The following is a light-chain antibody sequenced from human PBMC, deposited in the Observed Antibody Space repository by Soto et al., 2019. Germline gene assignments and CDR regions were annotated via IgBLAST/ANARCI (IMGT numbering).Light chain of an antibody. CDR2: TAS. Sequence: DIQMTQSPSSLSASVGDRVTITCRASQSISGYLNWYQQNPGKAPKLLIYTASSLQSGVPSRFSGSGSGTDFTLTISSLQPEDFATYYCQQSYSTPWTFGQGTKVEIK. CDR3: QQSYSTPWT. J-gene: IGKJ1*01. V-gene: IGKV1-39*01. CDR1: QSISGY.